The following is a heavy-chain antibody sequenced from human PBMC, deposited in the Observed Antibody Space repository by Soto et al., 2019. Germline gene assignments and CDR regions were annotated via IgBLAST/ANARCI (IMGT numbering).Heavy chain of an antibody. CDR2: IWYDGSNK. V-gene: IGHV3-33*01. Sequence: QVQLVESGGGVVQPGGSLRLSCAASGFIFSSYGRHWVRQAPGTGLEWVAVIWYDGSNKYHADSVKGRFTIAKDNSKNTLYLHMNRLRAEDTAVYDCARVQPSDYAMDVWGQGTPVTVSS. CDR1: GFIFSSYG. J-gene: IGHJ6*02. CDR3: ARVQPSDYAMDV.